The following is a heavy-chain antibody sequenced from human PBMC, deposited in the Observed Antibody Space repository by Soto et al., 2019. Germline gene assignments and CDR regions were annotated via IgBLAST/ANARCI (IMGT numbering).Heavy chain of an antibody. CDR1: GFSLSTSGVG. CDR3: AHTSGGTTFDY. J-gene: IGHJ4*02. CDR2: IYWDDDK. V-gene: IGHV2-5*02. D-gene: IGHD1-7*01. Sequence: QITLKESGPTLVKPTQTLTLTCTFSGFSLSTSGVGVGWIRQPPGKALEWLALIYWDDDKRYSPSLKSRLTXTXXTSKNQVVLTMTNMDPVDTATYYCAHTSGGTTFDYWGQGTLVTVSS.